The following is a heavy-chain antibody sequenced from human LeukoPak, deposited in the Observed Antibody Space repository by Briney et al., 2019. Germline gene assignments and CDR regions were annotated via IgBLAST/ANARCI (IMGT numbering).Heavy chain of an antibody. D-gene: IGHD1-14*01. J-gene: IGHJ3*02. Sequence: PGGSLRLSCAASGFTFSSYGMHWVRQAPGKGLEWVAFIRYDGSNKYYADSVKGRFTISRDTSQNTLSLQMNGLRAEDTAAYYCVRKNRDFNAAFDIWGQGTVVTVSS. CDR1: GFTFSSYG. V-gene: IGHV3-30*02. CDR2: IRYDGSNK. CDR3: VRKNRDFNAAFDI.